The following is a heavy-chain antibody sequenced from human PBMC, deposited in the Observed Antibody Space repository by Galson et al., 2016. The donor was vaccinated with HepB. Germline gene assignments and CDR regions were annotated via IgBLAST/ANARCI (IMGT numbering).Heavy chain of an antibody. J-gene: IGHJ4*02. D-gene: IGHD6-13*01. CDR1: GFTFSNYA. CDR2: ISGSGAGT. V-gene: IGHV3-23*01. CDR3: AKEKIYTSSGSEGDY. Sequence: SLRLSCAASGFTFSNYAMTWVRQAPGKGLEWVSAISGSGAGTYYADSVKGRLTISRDNSKNTVYLQMNSLRAEETAFYYWAKEKIYTSSGSEGDYWGQGTLVTVSS.